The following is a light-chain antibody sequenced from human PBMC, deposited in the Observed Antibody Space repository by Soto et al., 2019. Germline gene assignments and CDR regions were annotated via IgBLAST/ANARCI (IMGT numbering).Light chain of an antibody. J-gene: IGKJ4*01. CDR3: QQYIRWPLT. CDR2: GAS. V-gene: IGKV3-15*01. CDR1: QSVSSN. Sequence: EIVMTQSPATLSVSPGERATLSCRASQSVSSNLAWYQQKPGQAPSLLIYGASTRATGTPARFSGSGSGTEFTLPISSLQSEDFAVYYCQQYIRWPLTFCGGTKVEIK.